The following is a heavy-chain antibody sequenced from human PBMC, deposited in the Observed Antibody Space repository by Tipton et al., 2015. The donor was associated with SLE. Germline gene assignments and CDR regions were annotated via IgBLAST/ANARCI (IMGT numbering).Heavy chain of an antibody. V-gene: IGHV4-59*12. D-gene: IGHD1-26*01. J-gene: IGHJ4*02. CDR1: GGSISSYY. Sequence: TLSLTCTVSGGSISSYYWSWIRQPPGKGLEWIGYIYYSGSTNYNPSLKSRVTMSVDTSKKQFSLKLRSVTAADTAVYYCASNSGNDPFFDYWGQGTLVTVSS. CDR2: IYYSGST. CDR3: ASNSGNDPFFDY.